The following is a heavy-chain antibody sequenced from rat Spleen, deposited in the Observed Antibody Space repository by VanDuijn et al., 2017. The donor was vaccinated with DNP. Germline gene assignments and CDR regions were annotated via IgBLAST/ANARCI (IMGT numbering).Heavy chain of an antibody. D-gene: IGHD4-3*01. CDR1: GFNFNDYW. CDR2: INEDSNTI. Sequence: EVKLVESGGGLVQPGRSLKLSCAASGFNFNDYWMGWVRQAPGKGLEWIGEINEDSNTINYIPSLRDKFTISRDNAQNTLFLQKNKLGSEDSAIYYCVREELGVDYWGQGVMVTVSS. V-gene: IGHV4-2*01. CDR3: VREELGVDY. J-gene: IGHJ2*01.